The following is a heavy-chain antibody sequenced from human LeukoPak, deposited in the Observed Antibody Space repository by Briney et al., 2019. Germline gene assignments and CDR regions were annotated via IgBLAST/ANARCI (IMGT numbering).Heavy chain of an antibody. V-gene: IGHV4-39*01. CDR1: GGSVSSSTYY. D-gene: IGHD3-9*01. Sequence: SETLSLTCTVSGGSVSSSTYYWGWIRQPPGKGLEWIGNIYYTGSTYYNPSLKSRVTMSVDTSKNQFSLNMRSVTAADTAVYYCARLSKGRYFDYIFDHWGQGTLVTVSS. CDR2: IYYTGST. CDR3: ARLSKGRYFDYIFDH. J-gene: IGHJ4*02.